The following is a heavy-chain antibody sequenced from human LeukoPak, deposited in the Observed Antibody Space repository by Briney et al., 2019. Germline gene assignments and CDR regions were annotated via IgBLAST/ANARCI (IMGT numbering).Heavy chain of an antibody. CDR3: ARGDLQLDAFDI. V-gene: IGHV4-38-2*02. J-gene: IGHJ3*02. D-gene: IGHD6-13*01. CDR2: IYHSGST. CDR1: GYSISSGYY. Sequence: PSETLSLACTVSGYSISSGYYWGWIRQPPGKGLEWIGSIYHSGSTYYNPSLKSRVTISVDTSKNQFSLKLSSVTAADTAVYYCARGDLQLDAFDIWGQGTMVTVSS.